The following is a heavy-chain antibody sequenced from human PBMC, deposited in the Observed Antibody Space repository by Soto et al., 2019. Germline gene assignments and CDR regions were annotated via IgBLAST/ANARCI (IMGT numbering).Heavy chain of an antibody. V-gene: IGHV4-30-2*01. Sequence: SETLSLTCAVSGGSISSGVYSWNWIRQPPGKGLEWIGYIYHSGSTLYTPSLKSRVTISVDKSKNQFSLKLSSVTAADTAVYYCARDQLEGNWFDPWGQGTLVTVSS. J-gene: IGHJ5*02. CDR2: IYHSGST. CDR1: GGSISSGVYS. CDR3: ARDQLEGNWFDP. D-gene: IGHD1-1*01.